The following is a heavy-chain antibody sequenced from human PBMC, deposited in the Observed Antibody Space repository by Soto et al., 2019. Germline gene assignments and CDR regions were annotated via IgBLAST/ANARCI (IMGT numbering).Heavy chain of an antibody. CDR1: GGTFSTYT. CDR3: AREQTLGTFFDY. J-gene: IGHJ4*02. Sequence: QIQLVQSGAEVKRPGSSVKVSCQASGGTFSTYTFSWVRQAPGQGLEWMGRIIPSLGVAEYSYKFQGKVTITADTSSTVYVELSSLRSEDTAVYYCAREQTLGTFFDYWGQGTLVTVSS. D-gene: IGHD1-1*01. V-gene: IGHV1-69*08. CDR2: IIPSLGVA.